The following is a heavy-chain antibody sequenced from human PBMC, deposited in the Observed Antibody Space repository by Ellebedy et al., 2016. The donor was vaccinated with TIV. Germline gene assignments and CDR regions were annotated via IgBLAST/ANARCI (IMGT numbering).Heavy chain of an antibody. Sequence: SQTLSLTCXVYGGSFSGYYWSWIRQPPGKGLEWIGEIIHSGSTNYNPSLKSRVTISVDTSKNQFSLKLSSVTAADTAVYYCARGRGGDPAWWFDPWGQGTLVTVSS. CDR2: IIHSGST. CDR1: GGSFSGYY. V-gene: IGHV4-34*01. CDR3: ARGRGGDPAWWFDP. J-gene: IGHJ5*02. D-gene: IGHD4-17*01.